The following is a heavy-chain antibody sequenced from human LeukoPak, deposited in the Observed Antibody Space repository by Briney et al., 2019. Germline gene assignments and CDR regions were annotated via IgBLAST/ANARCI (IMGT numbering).Heavy chain of an antibody. CDR2: ICYSGST. V-gene: IGHV4-39*07. D-gene: IGHD3-22*01. J-gene: IGHJ3*02. CDR1: GGSISSSRYY. CDR3: ARTLPYYFDSSAYYRSDAFDI. Sequence: SETLSLTCTVSGGSISSSRYYWGWIRQPPGKGLEWIGSICYSGSTYYNPSLKSRVTISVDTSKNHFSLKLSSVTAADTAVYYCARTLPYYFDSSAYYRSDAFDIWGQGTMVTVSS.